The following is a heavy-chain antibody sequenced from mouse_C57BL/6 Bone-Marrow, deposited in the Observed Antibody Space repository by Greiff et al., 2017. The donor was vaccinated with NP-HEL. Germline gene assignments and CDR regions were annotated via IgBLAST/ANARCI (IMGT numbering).Heavy chain of an antibody. Sequence: QVQLKQPGAELVRPGTSVKLSCKASGYTFTSYWMHWVKQRPGQGLEWIGVIDPSDSYTNYNQKFKGKATLTVDTSSSTAYMQLSSLTSEDSAVYYCARYYDYDYWGQGTTLTVSS. D-gene: IGHD2-4*01. V-gene: IGHV1-59*01. CDR1: GYTFTSYW. J-gene: IGHJ2*01. CDR3: ARYYDYDY. CDR2: IDPSDSYT.